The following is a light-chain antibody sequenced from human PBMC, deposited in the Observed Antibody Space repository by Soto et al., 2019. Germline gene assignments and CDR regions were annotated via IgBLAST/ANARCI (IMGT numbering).Light chain of an antibody. Sequence: DMEMTQSPSSLSASEGDRVTITCRASQSISNYLNWYQHKPGKVPKLLIYAASSLQSGVPTRFSGSGSGTDFTLTINSLQPEDLATYYCQESYGTPLTFGGVTKIEIK. CDR1: QSISNY. CDR3: QESYGTPLT. J-gene: IGKJ4*01. CDR2: AAS. V-gene: IGKV1-39*01.